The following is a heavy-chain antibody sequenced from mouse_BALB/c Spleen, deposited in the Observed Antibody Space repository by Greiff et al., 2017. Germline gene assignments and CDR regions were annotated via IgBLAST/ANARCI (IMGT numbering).Heavy chain of an antibody. CDR2: IRSKSNNYAT. CDR1: GFTFNTYA. D-gene: IGHD4-1*01. V-gene: IGHV10-1*02. CDR3: VNWDFDY. Sequence: DVHLVESGGGLVQPKGSLKLSCAASGFTFNTYAMNWVRQAPGKGLEWVARIRSKSNNYATYYADSVKDRFTISRDDSQSMLYLQMNNLKTEDTAMYYCVNWDFDYWGQGTTLTVSS. J-gene: IGHJ2*01.